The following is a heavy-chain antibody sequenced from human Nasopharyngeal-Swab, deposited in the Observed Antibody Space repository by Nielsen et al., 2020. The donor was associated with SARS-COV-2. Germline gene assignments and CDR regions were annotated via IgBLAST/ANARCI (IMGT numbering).Heavy chain of an antibody. CDR2: ISWNGGST. CDR1: GFAFDDYA. CDR3: AKEESGSYPRPYWYFDL. J-gene: IGHJ2*01. V-gene: IGHV3-9*01. D-gene: IGHD1-26*01. Sequence: SLKISCAASGFAFDDYAMHWVRQVPGKGLEWVSGISWNGGSTAYADSVKGRFTISRDNAKNSLYLQMNSLRAEDTALYYCAKEESGSYPRPYWYFDLWGRGTLVTVSS.